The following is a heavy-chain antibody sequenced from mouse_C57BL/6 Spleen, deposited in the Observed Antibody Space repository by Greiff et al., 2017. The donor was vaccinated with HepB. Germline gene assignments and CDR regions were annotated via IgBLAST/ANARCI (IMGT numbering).Heavy chain of an antibody. CDR2: ISDGGSYT. CDR3: ARDNVLYAMDY. Sequence: EVQLVESGGGLVKPGGSLKLSCAASGFTFSSYAMSWVRQTPEKRLEWVATISDGGSYTYYPDNVKGRFTISRDNAKNNLYLQMSHLKSEDTAMYYCARDNVLYAMDYWGQGTSVTVSS. CDR1: GFTFSSYA. V-gene: IGHV5-4*01. J-gene: IGHJ4*01.